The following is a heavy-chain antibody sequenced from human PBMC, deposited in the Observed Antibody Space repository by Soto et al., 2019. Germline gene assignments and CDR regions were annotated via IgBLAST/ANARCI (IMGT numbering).Heavy chain of an antibody. J-gene: IGHJ6*02. CDR3: AKAREYYYYGMDV. CDR2: ISGSGGST. CDR1: GFTFSSYA. Sequence: LRLSCAASGFTFSSYAMSWVRQAPGKGLEWVSAISGSGGSTYYADSVKGRFTISRDNSKNTLYLQMNSLRAEDTAVYYCAKAREYYYYGMDVWGQGTTVTVSS. V-gene: IGHV3-23*01. D-gene: IGHD3-10*01.